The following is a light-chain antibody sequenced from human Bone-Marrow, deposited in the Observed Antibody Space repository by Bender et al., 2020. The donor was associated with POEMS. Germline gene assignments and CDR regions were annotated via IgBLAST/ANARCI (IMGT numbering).Light chain of an antibody. V-gene: IGLV3-1*01. CDR1: KLGNKY. J-gene: IGLJ3*02. CDR2: QDT. CDR3: AAWEDSLNGWV. Sequence: SYELTQPPSVSVSPGQTASITCSGDKLGNKYTSWYQQKPGQSPLLVIYQDTKRPSGVPDRFSGSKSGTSASLAISGLQSEDEADYYCAAWEDSLNGWVFGGVTKLTVL.